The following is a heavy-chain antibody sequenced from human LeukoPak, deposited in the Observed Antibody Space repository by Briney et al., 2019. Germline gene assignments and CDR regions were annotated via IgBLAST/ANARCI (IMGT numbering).Heavy chain of an antibody. J-gene: IGHJ4*02. CDR1: GYTFISYG. CDR2: ISAYNGNT. V-gene: IGHV1-18*01. D-gene: IGHD3-10*01. CDR3: AREDPKLGFFYY. Sequence: ASVKVSCKASGYTFISYGISWVRQAPGQGLEWMGWISAYNGNTNYAQKLQGRVTMTTDTSTSTAYMELRSLRSDDTAVYYCAREDPKLGFFYYWGQGTLVTVSS.